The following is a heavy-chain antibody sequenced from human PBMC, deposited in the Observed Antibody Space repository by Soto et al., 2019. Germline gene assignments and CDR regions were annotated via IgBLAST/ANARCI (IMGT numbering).Heavy chain of an antibody. CDR3: ARGGEYDFWSGYWADYYYYGMDV. CDR1: GFTFSSYW. Sequence: PGGSLRLSCAASGFTFSSYWMSWVRQAPGKGLEWVANIKQDGSEKYYVDSVKGRFTISRDNAKNSLYLQMNSLRAEDTAVYYCARGGEYDFWSGYWADYYYYGMDVWGKGTTVTVSS. J-gene: IGHJ6*04. D-gene: IGHD3-3*01. CDR2: IKQDGSEK. V-gene: IGHV3-7*05.